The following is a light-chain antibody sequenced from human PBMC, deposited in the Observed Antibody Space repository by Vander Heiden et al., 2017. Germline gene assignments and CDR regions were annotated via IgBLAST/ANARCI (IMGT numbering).Light chain of an antibody. Sequence: IRMTKSLSAFSVSIRNRVTITCRQRVGISSYLAWYQQELGKAPKLLIYAASTLQSGVPSRFRGSASGTDFTLTISCLQSEDFATYHCQQYYGLLTFGAGTKVEI. CDR3: QQYYGLLT. V-gene: IGKV1-8*01. J-gene: IGKJ4*01. CDR2: AAS. CDR1: VGISSY.